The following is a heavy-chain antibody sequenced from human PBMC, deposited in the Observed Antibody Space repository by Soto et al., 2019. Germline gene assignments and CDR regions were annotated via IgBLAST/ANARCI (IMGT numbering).Heavy chain of an antibody. D-gene: IGHD3-9*01. J-gene: IGHJ4*02. CDR2: IYYSGST. V-gene: IGHV4-39*01. CDR1: GGSISSSSYY. Sequence: QLQLQESGPGLVKPSETLSLTCTVSGGSISSSSYYWGWIRQPPGKGLEWIGSIYYSGSTYYNPSLKSRVTISVDTSKNQFSLKLSSVTAADTAVYYCARHNDILTGYFVYYFDYWGQGTLVTVSS. CDR3: ARHNDILTGYFVYYFDY.